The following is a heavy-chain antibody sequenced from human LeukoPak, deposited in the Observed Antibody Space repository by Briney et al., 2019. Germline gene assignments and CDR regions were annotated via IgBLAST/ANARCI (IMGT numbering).Heavy chain of an antibody. CDR2: IRSDGSEK. V-gene: IGHV3-30*02. CDR3: ARGADWAFDY. Sequence: GGSLRLSCGASGFTFKTHGMHWVRQAPGKGLEWVAFIRSDGSEKYYADSVKARFTFSRDNSKNTVFLQMNSLTSDDTAVYFCARGADWAFDYWGQGTLVTVSS. J-gene: IGHJ4*02. D-gene: IGHD2-21*02. CDR1: GFTFKTHG.